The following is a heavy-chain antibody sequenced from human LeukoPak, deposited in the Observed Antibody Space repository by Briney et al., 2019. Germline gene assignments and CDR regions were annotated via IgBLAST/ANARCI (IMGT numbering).Heavy chain of an antibody. D-gene: IGHD3-3*01. CDR1: GYTFTGYY. CDR3: ARARSRRSTIFGVVPFDP. Sequence: ASVKVSCKASGYTFTGYYMHWVRQAPGQGFEWMGWINPNSGGTNYAQKFQGRVTMTRDTSISTAYMELSRLRSDDTAVYYCARARSRRSTIFGVVPFDPWGQGTLVTVSS. V-gene: IGHV1-2*02. CDR2: INPNSGGT. J-gene: IGHJ5*02.